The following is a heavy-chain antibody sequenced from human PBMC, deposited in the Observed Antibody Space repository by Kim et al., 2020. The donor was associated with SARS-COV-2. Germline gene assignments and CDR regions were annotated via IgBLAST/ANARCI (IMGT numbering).Heavy chain of an antibody. Sequence: GESLKISCAASGFPFSDYAMNWVRQVPGKRPEWVSVINNRGDTTYYADSVKGRFTISRDNSKNTLFLQLRGLRVEDTAIYYCAKEGCSGVFCYMNFWGRG. CDR1: GFPFSDYA. V-gene: IGHV3-23*01. J-gene: IGHJ4*02. CDR2: INNRGDTT. CDR3: AKEGCSGVFCYMNF. D-gene: IGHD2-15*01.